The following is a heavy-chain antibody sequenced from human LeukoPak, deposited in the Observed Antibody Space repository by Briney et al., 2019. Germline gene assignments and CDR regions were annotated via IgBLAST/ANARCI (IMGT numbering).Heavy chain of an antibody. CDR3: ARVPRYCSSTSCLDY. J-gene: IGHJ4*02. CDR2: INPNSGGT. CDR1: GYTFTNYG. V-gene: IGHV1-2*06. Sequence: ASVKDSCKASGYTFTNYGISWVGQAPGQGLEWMGRINPNSGGTNYAQKFQGRVTMTRDTSISTAYMELSRLRSDDTAVYYCARVPRYCSSTSCLDYWGQGTLVTVSS. D-gene: IGHD2-2*01.